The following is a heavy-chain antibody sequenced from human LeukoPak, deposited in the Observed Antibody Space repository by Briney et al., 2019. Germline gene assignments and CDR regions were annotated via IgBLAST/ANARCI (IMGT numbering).Heavy chain of an antibody. J-gene: IGHJ4*02. CDR1: GGFFSGYY. V-gene: IGHV4-34*01. CDR3: ARNLAHGIVVVPAASLLGFDY. Sequence: SETLSLTCAVYGGFFSGYYWSWIRQPPGKGLEWIGEINHSGSTNYNPSLKSRVTISVDTSKNQFSLKLSSVTAADTAVYYCARNLAHGIVVVPAASLLGFDYWGQGTLVTVSS. D-gene: IGHD2-2*01. CDR2: INHSGST.